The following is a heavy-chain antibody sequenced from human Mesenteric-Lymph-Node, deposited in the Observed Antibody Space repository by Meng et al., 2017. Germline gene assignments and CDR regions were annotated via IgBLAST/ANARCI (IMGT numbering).Heavy chain of an antibody. CDR1: GDSISSDIW. Sequence: QESGPGLVKPSGTLSLTCTVSGDSISSDIWWSWVRQPPGKGLEWIGEVYHRGDTNYNPSLKSRVSISGDTSNKQFSLKLTSVTAADTAVYYCARSPYSGSALPFFDYWGQGSLVTVSS. CDR3: ARSPYSGSALPFFDY. D-gene: IGHD1-26*01. CDR2: VYHRGDT. J-gene: IGHJ4*02. V-gene: IGHV4-4*02.